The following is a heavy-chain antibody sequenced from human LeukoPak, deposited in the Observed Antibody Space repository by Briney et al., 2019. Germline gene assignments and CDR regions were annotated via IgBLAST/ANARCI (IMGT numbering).Heavy chain of an antibody. V-gene: IGHV1-8*01. CDR3: ARGTPTCSGASCYNY. Sequence: ASVKVSCKVSGYTLTELSMHWVRQAPGKGLEWMGWMNPNSGNTGYAQRFQGRVTMTRDTSISTAYMELSSLRSDDTAVYYCARGTPTCSGASCYNYWGQGTLLTVSS. CDR2: MNPNSGNT. J-gene: IGHJ4*02. CDR1: GYTLTELS. D-gene: IGHD2-2*02.